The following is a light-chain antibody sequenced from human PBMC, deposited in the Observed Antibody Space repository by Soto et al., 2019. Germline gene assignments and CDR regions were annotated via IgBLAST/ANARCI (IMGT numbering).Light chain of an antibody. Sequence: QPVLTQPASVSGSPGQPITISCSGTSSDVGTYNYVSWYQQHPGKAPKLIIYDVSNRPSGVSNRFSGSKSGNTASLTISGLQAEDEADYYCSSYTSTSTPWVFGGGTKLTVL. CDR3: SSYTSTSTPWV. CDR2: DVS. CDR1: SSDVGTYNY. V-gene: IGLV2-14*01. J-gene: IGLJ3*02.